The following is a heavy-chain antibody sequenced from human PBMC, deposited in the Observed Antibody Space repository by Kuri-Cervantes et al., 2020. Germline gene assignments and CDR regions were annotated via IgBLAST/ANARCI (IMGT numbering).Heavy chain of an antibody. CDR1: GGTLRNYG. D-gene: IGHD2-21*02. CDR2: IMPVSGTA. V-gene: IGHV1-69*05. CDR3: ARGGEHVVVETGPSDGFDI. Sequence: SVKVSCKASGGTLRNYGVSWLRQVPGRAFQWMGAIMPVSGTAEYAQHFLGRVTITTDDSATTAYMEVHNLKSDDTAVYYCARGGEHVVVETGPSDGFDIWGQGTRVTVSS. J-gene: IGHJ3*02.